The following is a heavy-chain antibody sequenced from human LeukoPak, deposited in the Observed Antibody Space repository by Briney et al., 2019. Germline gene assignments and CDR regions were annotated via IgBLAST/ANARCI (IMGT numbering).Heavy chain of an antibody. V-gene: IGHV3-30*18. D-gene: IGHD3-16*01. CDR3: VKEGVEYSYSYGDY. J-gene: IGHJ4*02. Sequence: GGSLRLSCAASEFTFSSYAMYWVRQAPGKGLEWVALISYDGGDKYYAESMKGRITISRDNAENTLYLQMNNLRPDDTAFYFCVKEGVEYSYSYGDYWGQGTLVTVSS. CDR1: EFTFSSYA. CDR2: ISYDGGDK.